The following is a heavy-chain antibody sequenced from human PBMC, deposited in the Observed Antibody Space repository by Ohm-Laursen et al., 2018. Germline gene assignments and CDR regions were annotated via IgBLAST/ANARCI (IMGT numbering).Heavy chain of an antibody. CDR2: IYYSGST. CDR3: ARVGLGELGGIGYYYGMDV. Sequence: SETLSLTCTVSGGSISSYYWSWIRQPPGKGLEWIGYIYYSGSTNYNPSLKSRVTISVDTSKNQFSLKLSSVTAADTAVYYCARVGLGELGGIGYYYGMDVWGQGTTVTVSS. CDR1: GGSISSYY. J-gene: IGHJ6*02. V-gene: IGHV4-59*01. D-gene: IGHD3-10*01.